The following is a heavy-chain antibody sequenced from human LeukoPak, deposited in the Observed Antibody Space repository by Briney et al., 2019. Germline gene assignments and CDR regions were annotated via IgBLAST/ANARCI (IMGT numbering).Heavy chain of an antibody. V-gene: IGHV4-4*09. CDR1: GCSVSSYY. Sequence: SETLSLTCTVSGCSVSSYYWSWIRQPPGKGLEWVGYIYTRGKTNSNPSLKGRVTILGDTSKNQFSLKLSSVTAADTAVYYCARHLHSDGSGSYLNWLDPWGQGILVTVSS. CDR2: IYTRGKT. J-gene: IGHJ5*02. CDR3: ARHLHSDGSGSYLNWLDP. D-gene: IGHD3-10*01.